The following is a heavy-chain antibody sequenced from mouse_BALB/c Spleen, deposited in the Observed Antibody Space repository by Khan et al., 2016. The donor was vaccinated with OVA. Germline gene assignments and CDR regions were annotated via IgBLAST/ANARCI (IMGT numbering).Heavy chain of an antibody. Sequence: QVQLQQSGAELARPGASVKLSCKASGYTFTDYYINWVKQRTGQGLEWIGEISPGSGDTYYTEKFKGKATLTADKSSSTVYMQLSSLTAEASAVYCCARRNYFGYTFAYWGQGTLVTVSA. CDR2: ISPGSGDT. CDR3: ARRNYFGYTFAY. D-gene: IGHD1-2*01. CDR1: GYTFTDYY. J-gene: IGHJ3*01. V-gene: IGHV1-77*01.